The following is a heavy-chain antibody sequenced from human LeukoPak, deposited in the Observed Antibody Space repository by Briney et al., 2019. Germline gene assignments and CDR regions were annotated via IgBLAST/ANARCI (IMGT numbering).Heavy chain of an antibody. J-gene: IGHJ6*03. D-gene: IGHD2-2*02. CDR1: GGTFSSYA. Sequence: GASVKVSCKASGGTFSSYAISWVRQAPGQGLEWMGGIIPIFGTANYAQKFQGRVTITADKSTSTAYMELRSLRSDDTAVYYCAREGTIPGGDYYYYYMDVWGKGTTVTVSS. CDR2: IIPIFGTA. V-gene: IGHV1-69*06. CDR3: AREGTIPGGDYYYYYMDV.